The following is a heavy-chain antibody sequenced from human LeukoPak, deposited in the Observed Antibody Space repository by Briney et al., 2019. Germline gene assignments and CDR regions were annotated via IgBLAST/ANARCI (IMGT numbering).Heavy chain of an antibody. V-gene: IGHV1-2*02. Sequence: ASVKVSCKASGGTFISYAISWVRQAPGQGLEWMGWINPNSGGTNYAQKFQGRVTMTRDTSISTAYMELSRLRSDDTAVYYCARDRRSAGTSDYWGQGTLVTVSS. D-gene: IGHD3-10*01. CDR2: INPNSGGT. CDR3: ARDRRSAGTSDY. J-gene: IGHJ4*02. CDR1: GGTFISYA.